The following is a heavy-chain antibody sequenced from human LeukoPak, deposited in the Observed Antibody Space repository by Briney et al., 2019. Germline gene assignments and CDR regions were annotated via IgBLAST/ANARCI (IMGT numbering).Heavy chain of an antibody. Sequence: GESLRLSCAASGFTFSTYSMNWVRQAPGKGLEWVSSISSSTYYIYYTDSVKGRFTISRDNAKNSLYLQMNSLRAEDTAVYYCAREALADFAYFDYWGQGTLVTVSS. V-gene: IGHV3-21*04. D-gene: IGHD3-3*01. CDR2: ISSSTYYI. CDR3: AREALADFAYFDY. CDR1: GFTFSTYS. J-gene: IGHJ4*02.